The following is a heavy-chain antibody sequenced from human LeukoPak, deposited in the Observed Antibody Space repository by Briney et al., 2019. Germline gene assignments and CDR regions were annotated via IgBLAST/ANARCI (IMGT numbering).Heavy chain of an antibody. J-gene: IGHJ5*02. V-gene: IGHV3-30*03. CDR1: GFTFSSYG. D-gene: IGHD3-10*01. Sequence: GGSLRLSCAASGFTFSSYGIHWVRQAPGKGLEWVAVISYDVGYKYYADSVKGRFTISRDISKNTLYLQMNSLRAEDTADCARARNSGGIAGLRGVKDGGWFDPWGQGPLVTVAS. CDR3: ARARNSGGIAGLRGVKDGGWFDP. CDR2: ISYDVGYK.